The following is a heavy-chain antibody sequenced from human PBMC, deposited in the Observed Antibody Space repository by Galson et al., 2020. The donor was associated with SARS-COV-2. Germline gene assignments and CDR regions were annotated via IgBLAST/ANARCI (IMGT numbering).Heavy chain of an antibody. Sequence: SETLSLTCTVSGGSISSGGYYWSWIRQHPGKGLEWIGYIHYSGSTYYNPSLKSRVTISVDTSKNQFSLKLSSVTAADTAVYYCARARITMIVVVREFDYWGQGTLVTVSS. D-gene: IGHD3-22*01. CDR3: ARARITMIVVVREFDY. V-gene: IGHV4-31*03. CDR1: GGSISSGGYY. J-gene: IGHJ4*02. CDR2: IHYSGST.